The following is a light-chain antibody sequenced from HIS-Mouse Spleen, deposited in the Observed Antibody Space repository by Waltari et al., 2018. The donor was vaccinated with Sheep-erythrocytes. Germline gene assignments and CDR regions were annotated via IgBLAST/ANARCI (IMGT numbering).Light chain of an antibody. CDR3: NSRDSSGNHYV. J-gene: IGLJ1*01. Sequence: SYELTQPPSVSVSPGQTASITCQGDSLRSYYPSWYQQKPGQAPVLVIYGKNNRPSGIPDRFSGSSSGNTASLTITGAQAEDEADYYCNSRDSSGNHYVFGTGTKVTVL. V-gene: IGLV3-19*01. CDR1: SLRSYY. CDR2: GKN.